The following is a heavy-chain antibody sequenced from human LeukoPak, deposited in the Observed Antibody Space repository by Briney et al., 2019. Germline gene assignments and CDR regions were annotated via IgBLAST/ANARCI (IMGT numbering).Heavy chain of an antibody. CDR1: GGSFSGYY. CDR2: IYYSGST. V-gene: IGHV4-31*11. Sequence: PSETLSLTCAVYGGSFSGYYWSWIRQHPGKGLEWIGYIYYSGSTYYNPSLKSRVTISVDTSKNQFSLKLSSVTAADTAVYYCARVGSYSHYCSSTSCQRFYYYGMDVWGQGTTVTVSS. D-gene: IGHD2-2*01. CDR3: ARVGSYSHYCSSTSCQRFYYYGMDV. J-gene: IGHJ6*02.